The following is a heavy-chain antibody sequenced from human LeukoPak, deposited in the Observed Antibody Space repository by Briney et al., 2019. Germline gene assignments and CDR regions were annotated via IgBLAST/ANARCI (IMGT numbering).Heavy chain of an antibody. Sequence: ASVKVSCKASGYSFTSNDINWVRQATGQGLEWMGWMNPNSGNTGYAQNFQGRVTMTRNTSISTAYMELSSLRSEDTAVYYCARGITGYSSGWRFGPWGQGTLVTVSS. V-gene: IGHV1-8*01. D-gene: IGHD6-19*01. CDR1: GYSFTSND. J-gene: IGHJ5*02. CDR2: MNPNSGNT. CDR3: ARGITGYSSGWRFGP.